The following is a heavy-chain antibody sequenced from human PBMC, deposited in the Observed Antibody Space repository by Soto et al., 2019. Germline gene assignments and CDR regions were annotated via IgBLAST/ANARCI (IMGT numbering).Heavy chain of an antibody. Sequence: GASVKVSCKASGYTFTSYGIHWVRQAPGQRLEWMGWINAANGDTKYSPKFQGRVTITRDTSAGTAYMELSSLRSGDTAVYYCVRRHVSATGIDWFDPWGQGTLVTVSS. J-gene: IGHJ5*02. V-gene: IGHV1-3*01. CDR1: GYTFTSYG. CDR3: VRRHVSATGIDWFDP. CDR2: INAANGDT. D-gene: IGHD6-13*01.